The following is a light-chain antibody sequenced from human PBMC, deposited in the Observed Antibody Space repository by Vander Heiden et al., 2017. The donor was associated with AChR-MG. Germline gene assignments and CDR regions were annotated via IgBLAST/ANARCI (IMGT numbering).Light chain of an antibody. V-gene: IGLV3-1*01. Sequence: SYELTQPPSVSVSPGPTASIPCSGDKLGDKYACWYQQKPGQSPVLVIYQDSKRPAGIPERFSGSNSGNTATLTISGTQAMDEADYYCQAWDSSTHVVFGGGTKLTVL. CDR1: KLGDKY. CDR3: QAWDSSTHVV. CDR2: QDS. J-gene: IGLJ2*01.